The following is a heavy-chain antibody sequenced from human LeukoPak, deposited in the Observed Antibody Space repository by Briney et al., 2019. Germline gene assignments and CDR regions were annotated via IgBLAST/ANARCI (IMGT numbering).Heavy chain of an antibody. J-gene: IGHJ4*02. CDR2: FSSSGSYI. D-gene: IGHD4-23*01. CDR1: GFTFSSYG. CDR3: ARDYGGSSPFDY. V-gene: IGHV3-21*01. Sequence: GGSLRLSCAASGFTFSSYGMNWVRQAPGKGLEWVSSFSSSGSYIYYADSVKGRFTISRDNAKNSLYLQMNSLRAEDTAVYYCARDYGGSSPFDYWGQGTLVTVSS.